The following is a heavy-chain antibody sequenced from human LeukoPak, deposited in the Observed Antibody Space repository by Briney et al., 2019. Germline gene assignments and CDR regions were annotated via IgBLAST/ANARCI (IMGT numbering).Heavy chain of an antibody. Sequence: SETLSLTCTVSGGSISSSSFYWGWIRQPPGKGLEWIGSIYYTGSTYYNPSLKSRVTISVDTSENQFSLKLSSVTAADTAVYYCARHNRGSRGYYFDYWGQGTLVTVSS. D-gene: IGHD2/OR15-2a*01. V-gene: IGHV4-39*01. CDR1: GGSISSSSFY. CDR3: ARHNRGSRGYYFDY. J-gene: IGHJ4*02. CDR2: IYYTGST.